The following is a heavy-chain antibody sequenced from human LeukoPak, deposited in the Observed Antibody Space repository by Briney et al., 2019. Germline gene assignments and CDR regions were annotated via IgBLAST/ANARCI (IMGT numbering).Heavy chain of an antibody. CDR1: GGSFSGYY. V-gene: IGHV4-34*01. CDR3: ARAGQYYYDSAGYFPDY. J-gene: IGHJ4*02. D-gene: IGHD3-22*01. CDR2: IYYSGST. Sequence: SETLSLTCAVYGGSFSGYYWSWIRQPPGKGLEWIGSIYYSGSTYYNPSLKSRVTISVDTSKNEFSLKLSSVTAADTAVYYCARAGQYYYDSAGYFPDYWGQGTLVTVSS.